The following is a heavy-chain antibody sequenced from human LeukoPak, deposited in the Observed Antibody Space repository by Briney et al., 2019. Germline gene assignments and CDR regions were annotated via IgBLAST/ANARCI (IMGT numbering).Heavy chain of an antibody. CDR1: GGSISSGGYS. J-gene: IGHJ4*02. CDR2: IYHSGST. D-gene: IGHD6-19*01. V-gene: IGHV4-30-2*01. Sequence: SETLSLTCAVSGGSISSGGYSWSWIRQPPGKGLEWIGYIYHSGSTYYNPSLKSRVTISVDKSKNQFSLKLSSVTAADTAVYYCATLLPSYSSGWTMDDYWGQGTLVTVSS. CDR3: ATLLPSYSSGWTMDDY.